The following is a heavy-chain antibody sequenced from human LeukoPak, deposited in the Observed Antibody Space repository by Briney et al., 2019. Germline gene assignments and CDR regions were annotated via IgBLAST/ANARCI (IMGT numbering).Heavy chain of an antibody. D-gene: IGHD2-2*02. CDR2: ISAYNGNT. Sequence: GASVKVSCKASGYTFTSYGISWVLQAPGQGLEWMGWISAYNGNTNYAQKLQGRVTMTTDTSTSTAYMELRSLRSDDTAVYYCARLGTLGYCSSTSSYNQDGYWGQGTLVTVSS. CDR1: GYTFTSYG. V-gene: IGHV1-18*01. CDR3: ARLGTLGYCSSTSSYNQDGY. J-gene: IGHJ4*02.